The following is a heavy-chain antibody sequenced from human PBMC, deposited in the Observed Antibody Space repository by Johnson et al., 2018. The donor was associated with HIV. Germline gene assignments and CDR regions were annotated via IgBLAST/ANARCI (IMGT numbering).Heavy chain of an antibody. D-gene: IGHD5-24*01. CDR1: GLIVSSSY. CDR3: ARGCRDGYTCDVFDV. J-gene: IGHJ3*01. CDR2: INSGGGT. Sequence: VQLVESGGGLIQPGGSLRLSCAASGLIVSSSYMTWVRQGPGKGLEWVSVINSGGGTYYAASVTGRFTISRDNSKTTLYLQMNSLRAEDTAVYFWARGCRDGYTCDVFDVWGQGTRVTVSS. V-gene: IGHV3-53*01.